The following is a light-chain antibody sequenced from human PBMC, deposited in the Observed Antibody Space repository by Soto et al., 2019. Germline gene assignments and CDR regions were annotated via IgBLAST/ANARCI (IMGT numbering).Light chain of an antibody. CDR2: EVS. Sequence: SLLTQPPSASGSPGQSVTISCSGTSSDVGGYNYVSWHQQHPGKAPKLMIYEVSKRPSGVPDRFSGSKSGNTASLIVSGLQAEDEADYYCSSYAGSNNFVFGTG. CDR1: SSDVGGYNY. J-gene: IGLJ1*01. V-gene: IGLV2-8*01. CDR3: SSYAGSNNFV.